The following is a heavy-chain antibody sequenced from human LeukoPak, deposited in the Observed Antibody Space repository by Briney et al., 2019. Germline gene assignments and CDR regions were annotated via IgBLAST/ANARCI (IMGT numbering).Heavy chain of an antibody. CDR2: IYYSGST. V-gene: IGHV4-39*01. J-gene: IGHJ4*02. D-gene: IGHD3-16*02. CDR1: GGSISSSSYY. Sequence: SETLSLTCTVSGGSISSSSYYWGWIRQPPGTGLEWIGSIYYSGSTYYNPSLKSRVTISVDTSKNQFSLKLSSVTAADTAVYYCARLWCDYVWGSYRYASYYFDYWGQGTLVTVSS. CDR3: ARLWCDYVWGSYRYASYYFDY.